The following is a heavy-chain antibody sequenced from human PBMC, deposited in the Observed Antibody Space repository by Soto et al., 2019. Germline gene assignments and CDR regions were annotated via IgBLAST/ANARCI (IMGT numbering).Heavy chain of an antibody. Sequence: PGGSLRLSCAASGFTFSSYWMSWVRQAPGKGLEWVANIKQDGSEKYYVDSVKGRFTISRDNAKNSLYLQMNSLRAEDTAVYYCARVVLVPAAKSIAARPLDYWGQGTLVTVSS. J-gene: IGHJ4*02. CDR3: ARVVLVPAAKSIAARPLDY. D-gene: IGHD6-6*01. V-gene: IGHV3-7*01. CDR2: IKQDGSEK. CDR1: GFTFSSYW.